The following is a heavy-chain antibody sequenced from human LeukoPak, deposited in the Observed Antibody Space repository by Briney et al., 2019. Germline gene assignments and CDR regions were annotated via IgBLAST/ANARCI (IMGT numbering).Heavy chain of an antibody. CDR2: IIPILGIA. V-gene: IGHV1-69*04. D-gene: IGHD4-17*01. Sequence: ASVKVSCKASGGTFSSYAISWLRQAPGQGLEWMGRIIPILGIANYAQKLQGRATMTTDTSTSTAYMELRSLRSDDTAVYYCARESLHPVTTSNWFDPWGQGTLVTVSS. J-gene: IGHJ5*02. CDR3: ARESLHPVTTSNWFDP. CDR1: GGTFSSYA.